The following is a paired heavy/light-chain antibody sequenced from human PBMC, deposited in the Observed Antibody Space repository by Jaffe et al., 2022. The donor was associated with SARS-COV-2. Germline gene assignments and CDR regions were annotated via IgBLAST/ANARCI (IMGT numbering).Heavy chain of an antibody. CDR3: AREPYDDFGD. Sequence: QVQLQESGPGLVEPSGTLSLTCTVSGDSISSSDWWSWVRQAPGRGLEWIGEIHHSGNSDYNPSLKSRVTMSVDKSKNQFSLKVNSVTAADTAVYYCAREPYDDFGDWGQGTLVIVSS. CDR1: GDSISSSDW. J-gene: IGHJ4*02. D-gene: IGHD4-17*01. CDR2: IHHSGNS. V-gene: IGHV4-4*02.
Light chain of an antibody. CDR3: QKYDSAPRT. Sequence: DIQMTQSPSSLSASVGDRVTITCRASQGINIYLAWYQHKPGKVPQLLIYAASILQSGVPSRFSGSGSGTDFTLTINGLQPEDVATYYCQKYDSAPRTFGQGTKVEI. V-gene: IGKV1-27*01. CDR1: QGINIY. CDR2: AAS. J-gene: IGKJ1*01.